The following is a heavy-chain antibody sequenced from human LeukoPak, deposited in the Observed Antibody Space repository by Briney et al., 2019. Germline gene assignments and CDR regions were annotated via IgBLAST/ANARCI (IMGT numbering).Heavy chain of an antibody. V-gene: IGHV4-39*01. D-gene: IGHD3-22*01. CDR1: GGSISSSSDY. Sequence: SETLSLTCTVSGGSISSSSDYWGWIRQSPGKGLEWIGSVYYSGTTYYTASLESRVTFSVDTSNNQFSLKLNSVPAADGAVYYCASHVVEVVPRQFDSWGQGTLVTVSS. J-gene: IGHJ5*01. CDR2: VYYSGTT. CDR3: ASHVVEVVPRQFDS.